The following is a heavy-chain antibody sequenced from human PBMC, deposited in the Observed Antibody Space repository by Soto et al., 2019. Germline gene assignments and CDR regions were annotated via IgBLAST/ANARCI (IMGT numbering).Heavy chain of an antibody. CDR1: GGSISSHY. CDR2: IYNSGST. J-gene: IGHJ4*02. CDR3: ARRTSGWDYFDY. D-gene: IGHD2-2*01. V-gene: IGHV4-59*11. Sequence: SETLSLTCTVSGGSISSHYWTWIRQPPGKGLECIGDIYNSGSTNNNPSLKSRVSISIDTSKNQFSLRLSSVTAADTAVYYCARRTSGWDYFDYWGQGALVTVSS.